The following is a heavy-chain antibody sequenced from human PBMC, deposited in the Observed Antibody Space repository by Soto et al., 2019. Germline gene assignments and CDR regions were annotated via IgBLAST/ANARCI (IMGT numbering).Heavy chain of an antibody. Sequence: SETLSLTCTVSGGSISSSSYYWGWIRQPPGKGLEWIGSIYYSGSTYYNPSLKSRVTISVDTSKNQFSLKLSSVTAADTAVYYCASFRTTLHYYDSSGSTKGGLDYWGQGTLVTVSS. CDR3: ASFRTTLHYYDSSGSTKGGLDY. D-gene: IGHD3-22*01. J-gene: IGHJ4*02. CDR1: GGSISSSSYY. CDR2: IYYSGST. V-gene: IGHV4-39*01.